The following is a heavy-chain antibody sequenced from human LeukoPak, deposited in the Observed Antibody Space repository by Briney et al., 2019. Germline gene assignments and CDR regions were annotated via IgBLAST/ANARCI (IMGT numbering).Heavy chain of an antibody. Sequence: GGSLRLSCAASGFIFSSYAMSWVRQAPGKGLEWVSVISGSGNSPYYADAVKGRFTISRDNSKNTLYLQMNSLRGEDTAVYYCAKALTIFGVITYWGQGTLVTVSS. CDR1: GFIFSSYA. J-gene: IGHJ4*02. V-gene: IGHV3-23*01. D-gene: IGHD3-3*01. CDR2: ISGSGNSP. CDR3: AKALTIFGVITY.